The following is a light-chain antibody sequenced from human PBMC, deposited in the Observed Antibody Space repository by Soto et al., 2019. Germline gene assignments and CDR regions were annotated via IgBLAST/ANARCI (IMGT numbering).Light chain of an antibody. J-gene: IGKJ4*01. V-gene: IGKV1-5*03. Sequence: DSQMTQYPSTLSASVGDRVTITCRASQSISSWLAWYQQKPGKAPKLLISKASTLQSGVPPRSSGSGSGTEFTLIISGLQPDDFATYYCQQYESYPMTFGGGTKVDIK. CDR2: KAS. CDR1: QSISSW. CDR3: QQYESYPMT.